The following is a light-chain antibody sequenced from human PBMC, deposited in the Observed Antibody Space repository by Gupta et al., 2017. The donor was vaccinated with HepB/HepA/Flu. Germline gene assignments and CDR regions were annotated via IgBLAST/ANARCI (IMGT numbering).Light chain of an antibody. J-gene: IGLJ2*01. CDR1: NIGNNV. CDR3: QVWDTSDHPEIV. CDR2: DDV. V-gene: IGLV3-21*03. Sequence: SYVLPQSPSVSVAPGKPATITCGGNNIGNNVVHWYQQKSGQAPVLVVYDDVERPSGIPERFSGSDSGNTATLTITGVEAGDEADYYCQVWDTSDHPEIVFGGGTKLTVL.